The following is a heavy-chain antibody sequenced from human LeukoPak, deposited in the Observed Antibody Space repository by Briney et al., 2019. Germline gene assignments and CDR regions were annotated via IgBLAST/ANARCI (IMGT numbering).Heavy chain of an antibody. J-gene: IGHJ5*02. CDR1: GFTFSSYA. V-gene: IGHV3-30*04. Sequence: GRSLRLSCAASGFTFSSYAMHWVRQAPGKGLEWVAVISYDGSNKYYADSVKGRFTISRDNSKNTLYLQMNSLRAEDTAVYYCATSIVVVTATNWFDPWGQGTLVTVSS. CDR2: ISYDGSNK. D-gene: IGHD2-21*02. CDR3: ATSIVVVTATNWFDP.